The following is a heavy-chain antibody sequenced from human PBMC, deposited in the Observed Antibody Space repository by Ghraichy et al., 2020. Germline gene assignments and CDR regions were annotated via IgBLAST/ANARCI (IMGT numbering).Heavy chain of an antibody. CDR1: GFTVSSNY. V-gene: IGHV3-53*01. Sequence: GGSLRLSCAASGFTVSSNYMSWVRQAPGKGLEWVSVIYSGGSTFYADSVKGRFTISRDNSKNTLYLQMNSLRAEDTAVYYCARDRYCSSTSCLGLWGQGTMVTVSS. J-gene: IGHJ3*01. CDR2: IYSGGST. CDR3: ARDRYCSSTSCLGL. D-gene: IGHD2-2*01.